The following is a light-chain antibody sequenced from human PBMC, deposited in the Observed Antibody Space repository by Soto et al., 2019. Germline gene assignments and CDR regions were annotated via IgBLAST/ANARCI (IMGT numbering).Light chain of an antibody. CDR3: CAYAGSYTVL. V-gene: IGLV1-44*01. CDR2: SNN. Sequence: QSVLTQPPSASGTPGQRVTISCSGSSSNIGSNTVTWYLQLPGTAPKLLIHSNNQRPSGVPDRFSGSKSGTSASLAISGLQSEDEADYYCCAYAGSYTVLFGGGTKLTVL. CDR1: SSNIGSNT. J-gene: IGLJ2*01.